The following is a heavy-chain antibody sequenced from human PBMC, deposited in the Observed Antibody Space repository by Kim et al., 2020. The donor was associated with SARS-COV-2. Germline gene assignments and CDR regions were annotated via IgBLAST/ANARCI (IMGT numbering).Heavy chain of an antibody. Sequence: ASVKVSCKASGYTFTSYYMHWVRQAPGQGLEWMGIINPSGGSTSYAQKFQGRVTMTRDTSTSTVYMELSSLRSEDTAVYYCATIGSIDDYGDYGYFDYWGQGTLVTVSS. CDR2: INPSGGST. V-gene: IGHV1-46*01. CDR1: GYTFTSYY. D-gene: IGHD4-17*01. J-gene: IGHJ4*02. CDR3: ATIGSIDDYGDYGYFDY.